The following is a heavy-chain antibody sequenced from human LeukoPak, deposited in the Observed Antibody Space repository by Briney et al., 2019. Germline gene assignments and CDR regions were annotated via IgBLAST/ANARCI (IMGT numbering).Heavy chain of an antibody. CDR3: ARVMAARREDLNWFDP. CDR2: IYYSGNT. J-gene: IGHJ5*02. V-gene: IGHV4-39*07. Sequence: SETLSLTCTVSGGSISSSGSYWGWIRQPPGKGLEWIVSIYYSGNTYNPSLKSRVTISGDTSKNQFSLNLTSVNAADTAVYYCARVMAARREDLNWFDPWGQGTLVTVSS. CDR1: GGSISSSGSY. D-gene: IGHD6-6*01.